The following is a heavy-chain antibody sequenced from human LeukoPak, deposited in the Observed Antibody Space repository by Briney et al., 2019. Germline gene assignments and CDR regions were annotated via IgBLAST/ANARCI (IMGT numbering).Heavy chain of an antibody. CDR3: VRHYSGMVQLWIDH. D-gene: IGHD3-16*01. V-gene: IGHV4-39*01. J-gene: IGHJ4*02. Sequence: SSETLSLTCAVSSDSLRSNSYYWGWVRQPPGKGLEWIGSVFSSGSNLYNPSLSSRASIYIDTSKKYFSLRLTSVIAADTAVYHCVRHYSGMVQLWIDHWGQGTRVIVSS. CDR1: SDSLRSNSYY. CDR2: VFSSGSN.